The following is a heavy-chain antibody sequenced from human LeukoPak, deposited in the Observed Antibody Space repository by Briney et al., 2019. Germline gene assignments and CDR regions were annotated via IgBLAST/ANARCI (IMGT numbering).Heavy chain of an antibody. CDR3: ARLDYYGSGSYQVDY. Sequence: PGGSLRLSCAASGFTFSSYWMSWVRQAPGKGLEWVANIKQDGSEKYYVDSVKGRFTISRDNAKNSLYLQMNSLRAEDTAVCYCARLDYYGSGSYQVDYWGQGTLVTVPS. V-gene: IGHV3-7*03. CDR1: GFTFSSYW. CDR2: IKQDGSEK. D-gene: IGHD3-10*01. J-gene: IGHJ4*02.